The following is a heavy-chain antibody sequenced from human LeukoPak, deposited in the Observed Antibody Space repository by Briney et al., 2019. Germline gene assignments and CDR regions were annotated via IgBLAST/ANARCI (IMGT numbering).Heavy chain of an antibody. J-gene: IGHJ4*02. CDR1: GGSISSSSYY. D-gene: IGHD3-10*01. CDR2: IYYSGST. Sequence: SETLSLTCTVSGGSISSSSYYWGWIRQPPGKGLEWIGSIYYSGSTYYNPSLKSRVTISVDTSKNQFSLKLSSVTAADTAVYYCARGGQGIGLFDFWGQGTLVTVSS. V-gene: IGHV4-39*07. CDR3: ARGGQGIGLFDF.